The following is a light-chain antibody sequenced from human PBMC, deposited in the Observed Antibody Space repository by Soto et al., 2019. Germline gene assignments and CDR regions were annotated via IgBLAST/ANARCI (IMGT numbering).Light chain of an antibody. CDR1: QSVSSSY. CDR3: QQYGSSPPT. V-gene: IGKV3-20*01. Sequence: IVLTQSPGTLSLSPGERATLSCRASQSVSSSYLAWYQQKPGQAPRLLIHGASSRATGIPDRFSGSGSGTDFTLTISRLEPEDFVVYHCQQYGSSPPTFGQGTKVEIK. J-gene: IGKJ1*01. CDR2: GAS.